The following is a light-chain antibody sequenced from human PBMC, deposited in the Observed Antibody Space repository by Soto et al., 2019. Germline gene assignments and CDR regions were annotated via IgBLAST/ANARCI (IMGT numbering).Light chain of an antibody. J-gene: IGKJ2*01. V-gene: IGKV1-39*01. CDR1: QSISSY. CDR3: QQSYSTLVT. CDR2: AAS. Sequence: DIQMTQSPSSLSASVGDRVTITCRASQSISSYLNWYQQKPGKATKLLIYAASSLQSGVPSRFSGSGSGTDFTLNISSLQPEDFATYYCQQSYSTLVTFGQGTKLEIK.